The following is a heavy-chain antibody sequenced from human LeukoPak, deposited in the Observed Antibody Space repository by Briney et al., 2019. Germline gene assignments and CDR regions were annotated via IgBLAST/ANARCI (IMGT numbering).Heavy chain of an antibody. Sequence: PGGSLRLSCAASGFTFSSYSMNWVRQAPGKGLEWVSYISSSSSAIYYADSVKGRFTISRDNAKNSLYLQMNSLRAEDTAVYYCAGEGTTVNYNWFDPWGQGTLVTVSS. D-gene: IGHD4-11*01. J-gene: IGHJ5*02. CDR2: ISSSSSAI. CDR3: AGEGTTVNYNWFDP. V-gene: IGHV3-48*01. CDR1: GFTFSSYS.